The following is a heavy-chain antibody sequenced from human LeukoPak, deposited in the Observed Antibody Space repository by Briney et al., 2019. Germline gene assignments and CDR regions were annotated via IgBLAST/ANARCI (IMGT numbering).Heavy chain of an antibody. CDR2: ISGSGGST. Sequence: PGGSLRLSCAASGFTSSSYAKSWVRQAPGKGLEWVSVISGSGGSTDYADSVKGRFTISRDNSKNTLYLQMNSLRAEDTAVYYCAKRTFGGSYLDYWGQGTLVTVSS. CDR3: AKRTFGGSYLDY. D-gene: IGHD1-26*01. CDR1: GFTSSSYA. V-gene: IGHV3-23*01. J-gene: IGHJ4*02.